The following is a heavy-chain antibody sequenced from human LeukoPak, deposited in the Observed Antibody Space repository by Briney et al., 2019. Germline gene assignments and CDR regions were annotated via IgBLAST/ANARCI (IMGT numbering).Heavy chain of an antibody. J-gene: IGHJ4*02. CDR2: IVVGSGNT. CDR1: GFTFKRSA. V-gene: IGHV1-58*01. CDR3: AAWLRFLEWPRIDY. D-gene: IGHD3-3*01. Sequence: LVKVSCKASGFTFKRSAVQWVRQARGQRLEWIGWIVVGSGNTNYAQKFQERVTITRDMSTNTAYMELSNLRSEDTAVYYCAAWLRFLEWPRIDYWGQGILVTASS.